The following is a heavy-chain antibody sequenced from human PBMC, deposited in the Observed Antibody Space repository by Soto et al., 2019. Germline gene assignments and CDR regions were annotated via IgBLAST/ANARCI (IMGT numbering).Heavy chain of an antibody. Sequence: EVQLLESGGGLVQPGGSLRLSCVASGFSFGTYAKTWVRQVPGKGLEWVSTISGGIGSTFYADSVKGRFTISRDISKKMLFLHMNGLRGEDTGTYYCAKAAARYFDYWGRGTLVTVSS. CDR2: ISGGIGST. D-gene: IGHD6-13*01. V-gene: IGHV3-23*01. CDR1: GFSFGTYA. CDR3: AKAAARYFDY. J-gene: IGHJ4*02.